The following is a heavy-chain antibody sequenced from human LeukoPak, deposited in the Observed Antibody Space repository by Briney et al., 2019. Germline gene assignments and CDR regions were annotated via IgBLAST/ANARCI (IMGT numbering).Heavy chain of an antibody. Sequence: GGSLRLSCAVSGFTVSGNYMSWVRQAPGKGLEWVSLIYSGGTTYYADSVKGRFTISRDNSKNTLYLQMNSLRAEDTALYYCAKDLEWELLSHFDYWGQGTLVTVSS. CDR1: GFTVSGNY. D-gene: IGHD1-26*01. V-gene: IGHV3-53*05. CDR2: IYSGGTT. CDR3: AKDLEWELLSHFDY. J-gene: IGHJ4*02.